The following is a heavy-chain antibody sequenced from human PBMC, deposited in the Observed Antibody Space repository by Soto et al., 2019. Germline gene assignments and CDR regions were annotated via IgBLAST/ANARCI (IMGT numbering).Heavy chain of an antibody. J-gene: IGHJ4*02. V-gene: IGHV4-34*01. CDR1: GGSFSGYY. D-gene: IGHD1-26*01. CDR2: IYYSGST. CDR3: ARHLPPSGSYYQGYYFDY. Sequence: SETLSLTCAVYGGSFSGYYWSWIRQPPGKGLEWIGYIYYSGSTYYNPSLKSRVTISVDTSKNQFSLKLSSVTAADTAVYYCARHLPPSGSYYQGYYFDYWGQGTLVNV.